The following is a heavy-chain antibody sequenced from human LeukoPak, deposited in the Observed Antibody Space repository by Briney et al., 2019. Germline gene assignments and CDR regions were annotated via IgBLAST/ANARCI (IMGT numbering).Heavy chain of an antibody. J-gene: IGHJ6*03. CDR3: ARGLNYSDTTGYYPAYMDV. V-gene: IGHV4-34*01. CDR1: GGSFSGYY. D-gene: IGHD3-22*01. Sequence: SETLSLTCAVYGGSFSGYYWSWIRQPPGKGLELIGEISHSGNSNYNPSLKSRVTISVDTSKNQFSLRLSSLTAADAALYYCARGLNYSDTTGYYPAYMDVWGRGTTVTVSS. CDR2: ISHSGNS.